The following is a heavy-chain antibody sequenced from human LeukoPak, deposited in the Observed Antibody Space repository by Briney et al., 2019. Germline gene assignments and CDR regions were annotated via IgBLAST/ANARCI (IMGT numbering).Heavy chain of an antibody. CDR1: GYTFTSYG. CDR3: AREQGLYCSSTSCYYYYYGMDV. CDR2: ISAYNGNT. Sequence: ASVKVSCKASGYTFTSYGISWVRQAPGQGLEWMGWISAYNGNTNYAQKLQGRVTMTTDTSTSTAYMELRSLRSDDTAVYYCAREQGLYCSSTSCYYYYYGMDVWGQGTTVTVSS. V-gene: IGHV1-18*01. D-gene: IGHD2-2*01. J-gene: IGHJ6*02.